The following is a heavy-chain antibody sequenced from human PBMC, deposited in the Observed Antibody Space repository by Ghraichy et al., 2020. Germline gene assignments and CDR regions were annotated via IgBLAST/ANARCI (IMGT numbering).Heavy chain of an antibody. Sequence: ASVKVSCKASGYTFTGYYMHWVRQAPGQGLEWMGWINPNSGGTNYAQKFQGRVTMTRDTSISTAYMELSRLRSDDTAVYYCARGPPLIAVAGMRRGCRFDYWGQGTLVTVSS. CDR3: ARGPPLIAVAGMRRGCRFDY. D-gene: IGHD6-19*01. CDR2: INPNSGGT. V-gene: IGHV1-2*02. CDR1: GYTFTGYY. J-gene: IGHJ4*02.